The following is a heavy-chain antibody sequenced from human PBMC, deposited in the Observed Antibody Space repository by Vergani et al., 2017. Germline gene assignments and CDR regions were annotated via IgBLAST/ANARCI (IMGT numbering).Heavy chain of an antibody. CDR1: GGSMSGYY. D-gene: IGHD3-10*01. V-gene: IGHV4-59*01. Sequence: QVRLQESGPGLVQPSETLSLTCSVSGGSMSGYYRSWIRQPPGKELEWIGYMYHSGSTNYNPSLETRVTISGDTSKNQFSLKLNSVTAADTAVYYCGRVADFYGLGSRLLDLWGQGILVTVSS. CDR2: MYHSGST. J-gene: IGHJ5*02. CDR3: GRVADFYGLGSRLLDL.